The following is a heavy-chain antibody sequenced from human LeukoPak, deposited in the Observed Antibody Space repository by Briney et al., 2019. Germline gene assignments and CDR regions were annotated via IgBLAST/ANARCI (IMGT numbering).Heavy chain of an antibody. V-gene: IGHV3-21*01. J-gene: IGHJ4*02. CDR1: GFTFSNAW. D-gene: IGHD2-15*01. Sequence: GGSLRLSCAASGFTFSNAWMSWVRQAPGKGLEWVSSISSSSSNMYYSDSVKGRFTISRDNAKDSLYLQMNNLRVEDTAVYYCARVAVVDDFDYWGQGTLVTVSS. CDR2: ISSSSSNM. CDR3: ARVAVVDDFDY.